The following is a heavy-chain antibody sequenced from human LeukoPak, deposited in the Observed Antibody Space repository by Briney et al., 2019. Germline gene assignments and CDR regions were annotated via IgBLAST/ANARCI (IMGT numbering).Heavy chain of an antibody. CDR1: GFTFSTYA. J-gene: IGHJ4*02. CDR3: AKGKYNWNTESFDY. Sequence: GSLRLSCAASGFTFSTYAMGWVRQAPGKGLEWVSTISGSGGSTYYADSVKGRFTISRDNSKNTLYLQMNSLRADDTAVYYCAKGKYNWNTESFDYWGQGTLVTVSS. CDR2: ISGSGGST. V-gene: IGHV3-23*01. D-gene: IGHD1/OR15-1a*01.